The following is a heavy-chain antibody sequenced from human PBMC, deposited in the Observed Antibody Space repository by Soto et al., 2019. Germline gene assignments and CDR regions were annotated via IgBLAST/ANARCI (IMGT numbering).Heavy chain of an antibody. CDR2: ISAYNYNT. Sequence: ASVKVSCKASGYTFHNYGGSWVRQAPGQGLEWMGRISAYNYNTHYAQNFEGRVTMTTDTSTSTAYMYLRSLRSDDSAIYYFARLTGECRLVLDYWGPGTKVTVSS. V-gene: IGHV1-18*01. D-gene: IGHD3-16*01. CDR3: ARLTGECRLVLDY. CDR1: GYTFHNYG. J-gene: IGHJ4*02.